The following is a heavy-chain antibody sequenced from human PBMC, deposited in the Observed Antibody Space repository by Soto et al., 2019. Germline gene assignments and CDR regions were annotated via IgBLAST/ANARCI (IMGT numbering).Heavy chain of an antibody. CDR3: ARASGDSSGLDY. J-gene: IGHJ4*02. V-gene: IGHV4-59*12. Sequence: PSETLSLTCTVSGGSISSYYWSWIRQPPGKGLEWIGYIYYNGTTNYNPSLKSRVTISVDTSKNQFSLKLSSVTAADTAVYYCARASGDSSGLDYWGQGTLVTVS. CDR2: IYYNGTT. CDR1: GGSISSYY. D-gene: IGHD3-22*01.